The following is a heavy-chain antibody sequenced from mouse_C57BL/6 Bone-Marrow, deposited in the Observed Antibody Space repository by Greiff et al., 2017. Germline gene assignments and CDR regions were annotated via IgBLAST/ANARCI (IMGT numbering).Heavy chain of an antibody. D-gene: IGHD2-1*01. Sequence: EVQLVESGGDLVKPGGSLTLSCAASGFTFSSYGMSWVRQTPDKRLEWVATISSGGSYTYYPDCVKGRFTISRGNAKNTLYLQMSSLKSEDTAMYYCARHGVYWYFDYWGQGTTLTVSS. CDR1: GFTFSSYG. J-gene: IGHJ2*01. CDR2: ISSGGSYT. CDR3: ARHGVYWYFDY. V-gene: IGHV5-6*01.